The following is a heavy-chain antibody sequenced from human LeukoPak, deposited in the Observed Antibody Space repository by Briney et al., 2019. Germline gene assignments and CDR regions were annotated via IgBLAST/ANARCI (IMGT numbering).Heavy chain of an antibody. J-gene: IGHJ4*02. CDR3: ARALYYYETSGYTFDS. Sequence: SETLSLTCSVSNSSISSDYYWGWIRQSPGKGLEWIGSSYHSGTTHYYPSLKNRVSMSIDTSRNQFSLQLNSVTAADTAVYYCARALYYYETSGYTFDSWGQGTLVTASS. CDR2: SYHSGTT. CDR1: NSSISSDYY. V-gene: IGHV4-38-2*02. D-gene: IGHD3-22*01.